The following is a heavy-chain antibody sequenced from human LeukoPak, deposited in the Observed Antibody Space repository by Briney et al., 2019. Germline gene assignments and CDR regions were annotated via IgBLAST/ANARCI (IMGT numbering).Heavy chain of an antibody. Sequence: PGGSLRLSCVVSGYSFSTNMMTWGRQAPGKGLGWVATILPAGKESYRVDSVKGRFIISRDNAKNSLFLQMNSLRDDDTALYYCMSAHGYWGQGTLVTVSS. J-gene: IGHJ4*02. CDR3: MSAHGY. CDR1: GYSFSTNM. V-gene: IGHV3-7*01. CDR2: ILPAGKES.